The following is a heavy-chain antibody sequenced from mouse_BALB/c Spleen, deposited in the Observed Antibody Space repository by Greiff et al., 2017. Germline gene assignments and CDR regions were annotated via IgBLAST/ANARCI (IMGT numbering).Heavy chain of an antibody. Sequence: EVKLMESGAELVKPGASVKLSCTASGFNIKDTYMHWVKQRPEQGLEWIGRIDPANGNTKYDPKFQGKATITADTSSNTAYLQLSSLTSEDTAVYYCARLGDYGAYWGQGTLVTVSA. J-gene: IGHJ3*01. D-gene: IGHD2-4*01. V-gene: IGHV14-3*02. CDR3: ARLGDYGAY. CDR1: GFNIKDTY. CDR2: IDPANGNT.